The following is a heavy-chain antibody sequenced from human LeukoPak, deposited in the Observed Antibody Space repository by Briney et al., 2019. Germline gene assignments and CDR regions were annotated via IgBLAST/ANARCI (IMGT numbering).Heavy chain of an antibody. CDR1: GGSISSGTYY. CDR3: ATDPTYYDYVWGSSWGYFDS. V-gene: IGHV4-61*02. D-gene: IGHD3-16*01. CDR2: IYTSGST. J-gene: IGHJ4*02. Sequence: PSETLSLTCTVSGGSISSGTYYWSWIRQPAGKGPEWIGRIYTSGSTNYNPSPKSRVTISVDTSKNQFSLKLSSVTAADTAVYYCATDPTYYDYVWGSSWGYFDSWGQGTLVTVSS.